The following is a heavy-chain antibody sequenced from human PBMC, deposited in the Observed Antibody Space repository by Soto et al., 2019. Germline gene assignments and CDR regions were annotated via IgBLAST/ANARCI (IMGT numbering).Heavy chain of an antibody. J-gene: IGHJ6*02. Sequence: EVPLVESGGGLVKPGGSLRLSCAASGFTFSSYSMNWVRQAPGKGLEWVSSISSSSSYIYYADSVKGRFTISRDNAKNSLYLQMNSLRAEDTAVYYCARDRHYYYGMDVWGQGTTVTVSS. CDR2: ISSSSSYI. CDR3: ARDRHYYYGMDV. CDR1: GFTFSSYS. V-gene: IGHV3-21*01.